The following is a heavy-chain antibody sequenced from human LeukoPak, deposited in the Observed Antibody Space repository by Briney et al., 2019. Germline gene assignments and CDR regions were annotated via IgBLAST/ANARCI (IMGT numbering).Heavy chain of an antibody. V-gene: IGHV1-69*06. CDR3: ARYCSGGSCYSAGYYFDY. Sequence: ASVKVSCKASGGTFSSYAISWVRQAPGQGLEWMGGIIPIFGTANYAQKFQGRVTITADKSTSTAYMELSSLRSEDTAVYYCARYCSGGSCYSAGYYFDYWGQGTLVTVSS. CDR2: IIPIFGTA. J-gene: IGHJ4*02. CDR1: GGTFSSYA. D-gene: IGHD2-15*01.